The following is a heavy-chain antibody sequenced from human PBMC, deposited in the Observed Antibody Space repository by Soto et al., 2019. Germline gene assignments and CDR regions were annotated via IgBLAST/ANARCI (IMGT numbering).Heavy chain of an antibody. J-gene: IGHJ6*02. CDR2: INPTGGDT. CDR3: ARGSYASNVFIMDV. D-gene: IGHD2-2*01. Sequence: VASVKVSCKASGYTFTTYFMHWVRQAPGQGFEWMGRINPTGGDTIYAKKFQGRVTVSRDTSTSTVYIELGSLTSKDTAVYYCARGSYASNVFIMDVWGQGTTVTVSS. CDR1: GYTFTTYF. V-gene: IGHV1-46*01.